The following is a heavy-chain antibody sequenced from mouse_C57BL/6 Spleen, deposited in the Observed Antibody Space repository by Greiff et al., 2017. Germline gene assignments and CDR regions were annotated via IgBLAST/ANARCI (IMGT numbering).Heavy chain of an antibody. V-gene: IGHV1-15*01. CDR1: GYTFTDYE. J-gene: IGHJ4*01. CDR2: IDPETGGT. Sequence: VQLQESGAELVRPGASVTLSCKASGYTFTDYEMHWVKQTPVHGLEWIGAIDPETGGTAYNQKFKGKAILTADKSSSTAYMALRSLTSEDSAVYYCTKDPHYAMDYWGQGTSVTVSS. CDR3: TKDPHYAMDY.